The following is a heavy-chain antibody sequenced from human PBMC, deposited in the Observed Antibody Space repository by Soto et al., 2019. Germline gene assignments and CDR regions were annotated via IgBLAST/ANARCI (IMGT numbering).Heavy chain of an antibody. CDR3: AKDPRIAVAGTYGY. V-gene: IGHV3-23*01. CDR1: GFAFSSYA. CDR2: ISGSGGST. Sequence: GGSLRLSCAASGFAFSSYAMSWVRQAPGKGLEWVSAISGSGGSTYYADSVKGRFTISRDNSKNTLYLQMNSLRAEDTAVYYCAKDPRIAVAGTYGYWGQGTLVTVSS. J-gene: IGHJ4*02. D-gene: IGHD6-19*01.